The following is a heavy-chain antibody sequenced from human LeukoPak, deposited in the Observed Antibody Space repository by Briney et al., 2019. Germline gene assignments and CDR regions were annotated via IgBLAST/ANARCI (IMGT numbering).Heavy chain of an antibody. V-gene: IGHV3-23*01. CDR1: GFSLSNYW. Sequence: PGGSLRLSCAASGFSLSNYWMHWVRQAPGKGLEWVSAISGSGGSTYYADSVKGRFTISRDNSKNTLYLQMNSQRAEDTAVYYCAKDLGAAGNFDYWGQGTLVTVSS. D-gene: IGHD6-13*01. J-gene: IGHJ4*02. CDR3: AKDLGAAGNFDY. CDR2: ISGSGGST.